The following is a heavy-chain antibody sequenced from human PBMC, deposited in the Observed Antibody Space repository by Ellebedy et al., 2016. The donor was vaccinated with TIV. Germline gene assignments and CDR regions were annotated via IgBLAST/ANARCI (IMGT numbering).Heavy chain of an antibody. CDR3: ARPQNKFGFLYFFDL. CDR2: VSYDGANDK. V-gene: IGHV3-30*04. J-gene: IGHJ4*02. D-gene: IGHD3-16*01. CDR1: GFTFSSYV. Sequence: GESLKISCAASGFTFSSYVMHWVRQAPGKGLEWVAVVSYDGANDKYYAEAVKGRFTISRDNFKNTLYLQMNSLRPEDTAVYYCARPQNKFGFLYFFDLWGQGTLVTVSS.